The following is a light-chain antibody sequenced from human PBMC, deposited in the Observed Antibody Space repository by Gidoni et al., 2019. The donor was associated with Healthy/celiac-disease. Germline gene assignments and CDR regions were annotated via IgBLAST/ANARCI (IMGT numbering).Light chain of an antibody. Sequence: IQMTQSPSLLSSSVGDSVTITCRASQGIRNDLGWYQQKPRKDAKLLSYAASSLQSGVPSTFKSSGSGTDLTLTLSSLQPEDFATYYCLQDYNYALTFGEGTKVEIK. V-gene: IGKV1-6*01. CDR2: AAS. CDR1: QGIRND. J-gene: IGKJ4*01. CDR3: LQDYNYALT.